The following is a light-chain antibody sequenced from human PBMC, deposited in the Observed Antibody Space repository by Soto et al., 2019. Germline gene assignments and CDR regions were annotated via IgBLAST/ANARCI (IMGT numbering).Light chain of an antibody. CDR1: SSDVGGYNY. V-gene: IGLV2-11*01. CDR2: DVS. CDR3: CSYAGTYV. J-gene: IGLJ1*01. Sequence: QSALTQPRSVSGSPGQSVTISCTGTSSDVGGYNYVSWYQQHPGKAPKLMIYDVSKWPSGVPDRFSGSKSGNTASLTISGLQAEDEADYYCCSYAGTYVFGTGTKV.